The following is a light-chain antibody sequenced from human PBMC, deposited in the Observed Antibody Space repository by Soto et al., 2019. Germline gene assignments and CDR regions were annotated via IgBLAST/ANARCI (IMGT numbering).Light chain of an antibody. Sequence: EVVMTQSPATLSVSPGGRATLSCRASESLSSNLAWYQHKPGQAPRLLIYGASTRGTGIPARFSGSGSGTEFTLTISSLQSEDFAVYYCQQYSDWPPTFGRGTKVDIK. CDR1: ESLSSN. CDR2: GAS. CDR3: QQYSDWPPT. J-gene: IGKJ4*01. V-gene: IGKV3-15*01.